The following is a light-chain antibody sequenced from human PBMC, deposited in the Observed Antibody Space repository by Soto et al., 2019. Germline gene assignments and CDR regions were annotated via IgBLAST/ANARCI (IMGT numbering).Light chain of an antibody. CDR1: QSISTF. V-gene: IGKV1-39*01. J-gene: IGKJ1*01. CDR3: QQSYTTPRT. CDR2: AAS. Sequence: DIQMTQSPSSLSASVGVRVSVTCRASQSISTFLNWYQQRPGEAPKLLIYAASSLQSGVPSRFSGSGSGAEFTLTIGSLQPEDFATYYCQQSYTTPRTFGQGTKVDVK.